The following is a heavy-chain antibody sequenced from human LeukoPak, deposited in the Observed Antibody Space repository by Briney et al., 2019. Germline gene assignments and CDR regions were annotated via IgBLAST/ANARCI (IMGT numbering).Heavy chain of an antibody. CDR3: ARDDVTMVRGVPFGY. V-gene: IGHV1-46*01. CDR1: GYTFTSYY. J-gene: IGHJ4*02. D-gene: IGHD3-10*01. CDR2: INPSGGST. Sequence: ASVKVSCKASGYTFTSYYMHWVRQAPGQGLEWMGIINPSGGSTSYAQKFQGRVTMTRDTSTSTVYMELSSLRSEDTAVYYCARDDVTMVRGVPFGYWGQGTLVTVSS.